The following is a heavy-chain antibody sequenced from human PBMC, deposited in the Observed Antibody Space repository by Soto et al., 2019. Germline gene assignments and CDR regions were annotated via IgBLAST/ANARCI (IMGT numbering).Heavy chain of an antibody. V-gene: IGHV3-30*18. CDR3: AKDGGAAVNCLDA. CDR1: GFTFSSYS. CDR2: ISYDGSNK. Sequence: GGAMRLSCASSGFTFSSYSMHLVRQAPGKGLGWGAVISYDGSNKYYEHSVKGRFTISTDNSKNKLYLQMNSLRAEDMDVYYCAKDGGAAVNCLDASGQGTMVTVSS. J-gene: IGHJ5*02. D-gene: IGHD6-13*01.